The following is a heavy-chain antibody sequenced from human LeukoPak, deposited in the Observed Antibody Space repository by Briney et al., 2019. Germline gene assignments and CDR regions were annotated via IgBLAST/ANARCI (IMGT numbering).Heavy chain of an antibody. V-gene: IGHV3-48*03. CDR1: GFTFSSYE. CDR2: ISSSGSTI. J-gene: IGHJ6*03. D-gene: IGHD2-2*01. Sequence: PGGSLRLSCAASGFTFSSYEMNWVRQAPGKGLEWVSYISSSGSTIYYADSVKDRFTISRDNAKNSLYLQLNSLRAEDTAVYYCARDFAGYCSSTSCYPYYMDVWGKGTTVTVSS. CDR3: ARDFAGYCSSTSCYPYYMDV.